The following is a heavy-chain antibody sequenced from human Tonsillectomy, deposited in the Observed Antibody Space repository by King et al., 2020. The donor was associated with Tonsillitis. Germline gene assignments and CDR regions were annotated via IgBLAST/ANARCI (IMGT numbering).Heavy chain of an antibody. CDR1: GFTFSSSS. V-gene: IGHV3-21*01. Sequence: VQLVESGGGLVKPGGSLRLSCAASGFTFSSSSMNWVRQAPGKGLEWVSSISSSSSYIYYADSMKGRFTISRDNAKNSLYLLMNSLRAEDTAVYYCARDIYYGDYFTPGFDYWGQGTLVTVSS. J-gene: IGHJ4*02. CDR3: ARDIYYGDYFTPGFDY. D-gene: IGHD4-17*01. CDR2: ISSSSSYI.